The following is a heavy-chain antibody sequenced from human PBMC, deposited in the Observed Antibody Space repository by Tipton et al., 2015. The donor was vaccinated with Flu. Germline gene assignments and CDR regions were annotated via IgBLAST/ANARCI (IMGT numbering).Heavy chain of an antibody. CDR2: ILPVLDVT. J-gene: IGHJ4*02. CDR3: ARGGFYDSSGYLGQD. CDR1: GDSFSNYA. Sequence: QVQLVQSGAEVKKPGSSIKVSCKASGDSFSNYAISWVRQAPGQGLEWMGAILPVLDVTHDAQKFQGRVTITADKSTSTVYMEMNNLRSEDAAVYYCARGGFYDSSGYLGQDWGQGTLVTVSA. V-gene: IGHV1-69*10. D-gene: IGHD3-22*01.